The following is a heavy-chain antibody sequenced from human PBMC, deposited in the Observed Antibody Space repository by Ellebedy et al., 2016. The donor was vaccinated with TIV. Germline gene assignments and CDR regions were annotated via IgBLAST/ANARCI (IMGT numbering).Heavy chain of an antibody. CDR2: ISWNSGSI. D-gene: IGHD3-16*01. V-gene: IGHV3-9*01. J-gene: IGHJ4*02. CDR1: GFTFSSYA. Sequence: SLKISCAASGFTFSSYAMSWVRQAPGKGLEWVSGISWNSGSIGYADSVKGRFTISRDNAKNSLYLQMNSLRAEDTALYYCAKGGLGSMFDYWGQGTLVTVSS. CDR3: AKGGLGSMFDY.